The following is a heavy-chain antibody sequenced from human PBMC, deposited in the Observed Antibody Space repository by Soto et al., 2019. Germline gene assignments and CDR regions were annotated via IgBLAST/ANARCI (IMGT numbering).Heavy chain of an antibody. CDR2: IYYSGST. CDR3: ARDTSSWYRVDY. D-gene: IGHD6-13*01. Sequence: SETLSLTCTVSGGSISSYYRSWIRQPPGKGLEWIGYIYYSGSTNYNPSLKSRVTISVDTSTNTLYMELSSLRFEDTAVYYCARDTSSWYRVDYWGQGTLVTVSS. V-gene: IGHV4-59*01. J-gene: IGHJ4*02. CDR1: GGSISSYY.